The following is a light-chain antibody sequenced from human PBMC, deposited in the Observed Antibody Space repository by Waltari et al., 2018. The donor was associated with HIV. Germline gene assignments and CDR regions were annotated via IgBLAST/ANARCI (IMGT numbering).Light chain of an antibody. V-gene: IGLV3-1*01. J-gene: IGLJ2*01. CDR1: KLGDKY. CDR2: QDN. CDR3: QAWDSYTAV. Sequence: SNELTQPPSVSVSPGPTASISCSGAKLGDKYAFWYQQKSGQSPVLVNYQDNKRPSGITERFSGSNSGSTATLTISGTQTMDEADYYCQAWDSYTAVFGGGTKLTVL.